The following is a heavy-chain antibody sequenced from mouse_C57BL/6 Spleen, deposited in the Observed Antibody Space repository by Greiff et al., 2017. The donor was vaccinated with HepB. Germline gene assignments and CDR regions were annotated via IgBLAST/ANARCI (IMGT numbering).Heavy chain of an antibody. J-gene: IGHJ4*01. CDR2: IDPSDSYT. CDR3: ARSEGLLWLRRGGMDY. Sequence: QVQLQQPGAELGKPGASVKLSCKASGYTFTSYWMQWVKQRPGQGLEWIGEIDPSDSYTNYNQKFKGKATLTVDTSSSTAYMQLSSLTSEDSAVYYCARSEGLLWLRRGGMDYWGQGTSVTVSS. D-gene: IGHD2-2*01. V-gene: IGHV1-50*01. CDR1: GYTFTSYW.